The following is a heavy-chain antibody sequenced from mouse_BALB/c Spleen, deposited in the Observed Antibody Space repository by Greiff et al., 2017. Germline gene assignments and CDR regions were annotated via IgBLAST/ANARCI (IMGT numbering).Heavy chain of an antibody. CDR2: INPSSGYT. Sequence: VKLMESAAELARPGASVKMSCKASGYTFTSYTMHWVKQRPGQGLEWIGYINPSSGYTEYNQKFKDKTTLTADKSSSTAYMQLSSLTSEDSAVYYCARDYYGSGFAYWGQGTLVTVSA. V-gene: IGHV1-4*02. J-gene: IGHJ3*01. D-gene: IGHD1-1*01. CDR1: GYTFTSYT. CDR3: ARDYYGSGFAY.